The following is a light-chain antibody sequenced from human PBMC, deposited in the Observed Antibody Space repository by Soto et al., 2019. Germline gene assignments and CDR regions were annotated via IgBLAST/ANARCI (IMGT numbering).Light chain of an antibody. J-gene: IGKJ5*01. V-gene: IGKV3-15*01. CDR1: QSVSIH. Sequence: ETVMPQSPGTLSVSLGERAILSCMASQSVSIHLAWYQQKPGQAPRLLIYDTSTRATGIPARFSGSGSGTEFTLTISSLQSEDFAVYYCQQYSNWPPITFGQGTRLEI. CDR2: DTS. CDR3: QQYSNWPPIT.